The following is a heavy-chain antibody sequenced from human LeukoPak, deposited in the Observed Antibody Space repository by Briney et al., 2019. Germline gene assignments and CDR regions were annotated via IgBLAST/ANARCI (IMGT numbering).Heavy chain of an antibody. Sequence: GGPLRLSCAASGFTFSSYSMNWVRQAPGKGLEWVSSISSSSSYIYYADSVKGRITISRDNAKNSLYLQMNSLRAEDTAVYYCARGRDSGSYFDYWGQGTLVTVSS. J-gene: IGHJ4*02. V-gene: IGHV3-21*01. CDR1: GFTFSSYS. CDR2: ISSSSSYI. CDR3: ARGRDSGSYFDY. D-gene: IGHD1-26*01.